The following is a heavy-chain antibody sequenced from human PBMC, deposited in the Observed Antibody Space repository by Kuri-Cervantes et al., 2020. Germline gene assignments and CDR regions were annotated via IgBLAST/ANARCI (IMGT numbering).Heavy chain of an antibody. D-gene: IGHD3-10*01. Sequence: GGSLRLSCAAFGFPLNNYGMAWVRQAPGKGLEWVSVIYSGGSTYYADSVKGRFTISGDNSKNTLYLQMNSLRAEDTAVYYCARWGGGYDYYGMDVWGQGTKVTVSS. CDR1: GFPLNNYG. V-gene: IGHV3-53*01. J-gene: IGHJ6*02. CDR2: IYSGGST. CDR3: ARWGGGYDYYGMDV.